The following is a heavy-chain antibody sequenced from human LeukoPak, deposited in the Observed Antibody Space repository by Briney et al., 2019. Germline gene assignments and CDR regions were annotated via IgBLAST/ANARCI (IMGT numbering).Heavy chain of an antibody. V-gene: IGHV3-23*01. Sequence: GGSLRLSCAASGFTLSSYAMSWVRQAPGKGLEWVSAISGSGGSTYYADSVKGRFTISRDNSKRTLYLQMNNLRADDTAVYYCAKDGSWSCTDWGQGALVTVSS. CDR2: ISGSGGST. CDR3: AKDGSWSCTD. D-gene: IGHD2-8*02. J-gene: IGHJ4*02. CDR1: GFTLSSYA.